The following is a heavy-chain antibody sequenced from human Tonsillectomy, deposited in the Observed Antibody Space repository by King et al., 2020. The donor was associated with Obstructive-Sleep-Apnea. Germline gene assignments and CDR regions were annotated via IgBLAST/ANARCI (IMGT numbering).Heavy chain of an antibody. Sequence: QLQESGPGLVKPSETLSLTCTVSGGSISSSSYYWGWIRQPPGKGLEWIGSIYYSGSTYYNPSLKSRVTISVDTSKNQFSLKLSSVTAADTAVYCCAREGGFIAVAGCFDYWGQGTLVTVSS. CDR2: IYYSGST. CDR1: GGSISSSSYY. J-gene: IGHJ4*02. CDR3: AREGGFIAVAGCFDY. V-gene: IGHV4-39*07. D-gene: IGHD6-19*01.